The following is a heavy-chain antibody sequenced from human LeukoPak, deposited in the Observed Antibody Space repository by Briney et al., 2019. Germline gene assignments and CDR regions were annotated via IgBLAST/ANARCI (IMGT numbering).Heavy chain of an antibody. CDR2: IFYSGNT. Sequence: SETLSLTCTVSGGSISSRTYYWGWIRQPPGKGLEWIGSIFYSGNTYYNPSLKSRVTISVDTSKNQFSLKLSSVTAADTAVYYCARAIIAVAGTGGGFFDYWGQGTLVTVSS. J-gene: IGHJ4*02. V-gene: IGHV4-39*07. CDR1: GGSISSRTYY. D-gene: IGHD6-19*01. CDR3: ARAIIAVAGTGGGFFDY.